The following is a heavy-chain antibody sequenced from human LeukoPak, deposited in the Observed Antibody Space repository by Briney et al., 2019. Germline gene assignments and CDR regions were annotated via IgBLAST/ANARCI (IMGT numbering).Heavy chain of an antibody. CDR2: ISSSGRTI. V-gene: IGHV3-48*02. CDR3: ARSEWLTDFDY. CDR1: GFTFDDYG. J-gene: IGHJ4*02. D-gene: IGHD6-19*01. Sequence: GGSLRLSCAASGFTFDDYGMSWVRQAPGKGLEWLSYISSSGRTIYYADSVKGRFTISRDDAKTSLFLQMNGLRDEDTAVYYCARSEWLTDFDYWGQGTLVTVSS.